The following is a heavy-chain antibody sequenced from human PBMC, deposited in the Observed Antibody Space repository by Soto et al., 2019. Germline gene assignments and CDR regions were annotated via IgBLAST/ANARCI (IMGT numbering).Heavy chain of an antibody. CDR2: ITADKGDR. CDR1: GFTFSSYS. Sequence: QVQLVRSAAEVKEPGASVKLSCKASGFTFSSYSLQWLRQAPGQGLEWMGWITADKGDRAYSQKFQGRVSITRDTSASMAYMELSSLRSEDSAVYFCARGLPNDNSAYSPFDYWGQGTLVTVSS. CDR3: ARGLPNDNSAYSPFDY. D-gene: IGHD6-25*01. V-gene: IGHV1-3*01. J-gene: IGHJ4*02.